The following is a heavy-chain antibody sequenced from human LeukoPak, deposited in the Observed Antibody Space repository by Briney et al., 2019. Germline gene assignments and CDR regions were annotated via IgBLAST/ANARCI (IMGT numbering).Heavy chain of an antibody. CDR3: ARGGYCSSTSCYENYYYGMDV. J-gene: IGHJ6*02. CDR2: ISSSGSTI. CDR1: GFTFSSYG. D-gene: IGHD2-2*01. Sequence: GRSLRLSCAASGFTFSSYGMNWVRQAPGKGLEWVSYISSSGSTIYYADSVKGRFTISRDNAKNSLYLQMNSLRAEDTAVYYCARGGYCSSTSCYENYYYGMDVWGQGTTVTVSS. V-gene: IGHV3-48*03.